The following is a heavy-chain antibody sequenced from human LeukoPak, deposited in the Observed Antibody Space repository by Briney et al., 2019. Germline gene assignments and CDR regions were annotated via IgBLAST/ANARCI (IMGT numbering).Heavy chain of an antibody. CDR2: INPNSGGT. CDR3: ARVRCSSTSCRGYYYGMDV. CDR1: GYTFTGYY. Sequence: ASVKVSCKASGYTFTGYYMHWVRQAPGQGLEWMGWINPNSGGTNYAQKFQGWATTTRDTSISTAYMELSRLRSDDTAVYYCARVRCSSTSCRGYYYGMDVWGQGTTVTVSS. V-gene: IGHV1-2*04. J-gene: IGHJ6*02. D-gene: IGHD2-2*01.